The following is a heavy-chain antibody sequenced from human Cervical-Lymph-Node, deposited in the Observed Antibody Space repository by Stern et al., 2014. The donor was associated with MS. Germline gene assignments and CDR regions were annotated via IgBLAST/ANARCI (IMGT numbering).Heavy chain of an antibody. CDR3: ATEGGNWGYFDL. D-gene: IGHD7-27*01. CDR2: INPIFNAA. Sequence: QVQLVQSGAEVKKPGSSVKLSCKASGGPFRRHTISLLRQAPGQGLEWMGGINPIFNAAKYSQKFQDRLTITVDESTNTAYMELSSLRSEDTAVYYCATEGGNWGYFDLWGSGTLVTVSS. CDR1: GGPFRRHT. V-gene: IGHV1-69*01. J-gene: IGHJ2*01.